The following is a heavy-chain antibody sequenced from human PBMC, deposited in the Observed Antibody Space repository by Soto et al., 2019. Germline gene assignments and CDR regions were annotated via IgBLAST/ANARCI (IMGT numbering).Heavy chain of an antibody. J-gene: IGHJ5*02. CDR2: IYSSGIT. V-gene: IGHV4-38-2*01. CDR1: GYSISSGLY. D-gene: IGHD1-1*01. Sequence: SETLSLTCAVSGYSISSGLYWGWSRQPPGKGLGWIRTIYSSGITYYNPSLKSRVTISIATSKNHFSLRLSSVTATDTAVYFCAIGNPDWFDPWGQGTLVTVSS. CDR3: AIGNPDWFDP.